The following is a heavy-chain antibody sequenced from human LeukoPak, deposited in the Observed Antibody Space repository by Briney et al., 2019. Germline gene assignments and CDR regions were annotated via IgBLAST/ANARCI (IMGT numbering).Heavy chain of an antibody. V-gene: IGHV3-11*01. D-gene: IGHD3-3*01. CDR3: ARTYYDFSYAIDV. J-gene: IGHJ6*02. CDR1: GFTFSDYY. CDR2: ISNSAITV. Sequence: GGSLRLSCAASGFTFSDYYMSWIRQAPGKGLEWVSYISNSAITVYYADSVKGRFTISRDNARNSLSLQMNSLTAEDTAVYYCARTYYDFSYAIDVWGQGTTATVSS.